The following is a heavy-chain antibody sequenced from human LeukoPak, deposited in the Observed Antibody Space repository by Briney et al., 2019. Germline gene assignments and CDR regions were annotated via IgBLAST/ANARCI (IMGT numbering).Heavy chain of an antibody. CDR3: ARDRDNVAGSRGYFDY. CDR2: ISGSGGST. V-gene: IGHV3-21*01. J-gene: IGHJ4*02. Sequence: GGSLRLSCAASGFTFSSYSMNWVRQAPGKGLEWVSAISGSGGSTYYADSVKGRFTISRDNAKNSLYLQMNSLRAEDTAVYYCARDRDNVAGSRGYFDYWGQGTLVTVSS. CDR1: GFTFSSYS. D-gene: IGHD6-19*01.